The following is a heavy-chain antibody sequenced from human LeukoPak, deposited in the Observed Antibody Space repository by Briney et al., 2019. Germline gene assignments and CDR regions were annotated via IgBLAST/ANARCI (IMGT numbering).Heavy chain of an antibody. V-gene: IGHV5-10-1*01. CDR2: IDPSDSYT. CDR3: ARRGVYADDAFDI. D-gene: IGHD1-14*01. J-gene: IGHJ3*02. CDR1: DYIFTSYW. Sequence: PGASLLISCKCSDYIFTSYWISCGRQLPGKGLEWMGRIDPSDSYTNYSPSFQGHVTISVDKSISTAHLQWSSLKASDTAMYYCARRGVYADDAFDIWGQGTMVTVSS.